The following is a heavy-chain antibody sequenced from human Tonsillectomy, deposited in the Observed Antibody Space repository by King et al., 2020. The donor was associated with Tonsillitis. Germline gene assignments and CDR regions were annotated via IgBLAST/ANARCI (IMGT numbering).Heavy chain of an antibody. V-gene: IGHV3-23*04. J-gene: IGHJ6*03. CDR3: AGLLGYYYMDV. CDR1: GLIFSGYA. CDR2: ISAGGGTP. Sequence: VQLVESGGALVQPGGSLRLSCAASGLIFSGYAMTWVRQAPGKGLEWVSSISAGGGTPYYADTVKGRFTISRDNSKNTLYLQMISLRVEDTAIYYCAGLLGYYYMDV. D-gene: IGHD3-16*01.